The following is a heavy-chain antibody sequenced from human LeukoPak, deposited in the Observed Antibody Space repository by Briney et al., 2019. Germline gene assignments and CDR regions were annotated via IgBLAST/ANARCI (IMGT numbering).Heavy chain of an antibody. J-gene: IGHJ6*02. CDR3: ASQAADCPMEV. Sequence: KPSETLSLTCTASGGSTSSRSYYWSWIRQPAGRGLEWIGRMFISGSTIYNPSLKSRVTMSLDTSQNQFSLRLSSVTAEDTAVYYCASQAADCPMEVWGQGTTVTVSS. D-gene: IGHD2-21*01. CDR1: GGSTSSRSYY. CDR2: MFISGST. V-gene: IGHV4-61*02.